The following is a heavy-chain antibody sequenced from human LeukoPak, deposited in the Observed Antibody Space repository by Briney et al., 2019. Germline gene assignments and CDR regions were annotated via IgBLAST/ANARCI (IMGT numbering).Heavy chain of an antibody. J-gene: IGHJ4*02. V-gene: IGHV1-8*01. D-gene: IGHD6-13*01. CDR3: ARGPPESSSSDS. CDR1: GYTFTSYD. Sequence: ASVKVSCKASGYTFTSYDINWVRQATGQGLEWVGWMSPNNGKTGYAQNFQGRVIMTRDTSISTAYMELRRLRIEDTAVYYCARGPPESSSSDSWGQGTLVTVSS. CDR2: MSPNNGKT.